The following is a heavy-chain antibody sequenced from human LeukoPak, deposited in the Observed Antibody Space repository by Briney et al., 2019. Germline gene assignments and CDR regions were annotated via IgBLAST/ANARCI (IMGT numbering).Heavy chain of an antibody. CDR3: ARIGHEDYNFDY. V-gene: IGHV4-59*01. D-gene: IGHD3-16*01. CDR1: GGSISSYY. CDR2: IYYSGST. Sequence: SETLSLNCTVSGGSISSYYWSWIRQPPGKGLEWIGYIYYSGSTNYNPSLKSRVTISVDTSKNQFSLKLSSVTAADTAVYYCARIGHEDYNFDYWGQGTLVTVSS. J-gene: IGHJ4*02.